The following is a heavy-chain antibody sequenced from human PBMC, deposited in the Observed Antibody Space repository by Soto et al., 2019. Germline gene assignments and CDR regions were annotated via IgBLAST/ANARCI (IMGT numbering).Heavy chain of an antibody. CDR2: ISSSSSYI. Sequence: EVQLVESGGGLAKPGGSLRLSCAASGFTVSTYSMNWVRQAPGKGLEWVSSISSSSSYIYYADSVKGRFTISRDNAKNSLSLEMNSLRDEDTAVYYCAGGLTVDGYYYYYYMDVWGKGTTVTVSS. J-gene: IGHJ6*03. V-gene: IGHV3-21*01. CDR3: AGGLTVDGYYYYYYMDV. CDR1: GFTVSTYS. D-gene: IGHD6-19*01.